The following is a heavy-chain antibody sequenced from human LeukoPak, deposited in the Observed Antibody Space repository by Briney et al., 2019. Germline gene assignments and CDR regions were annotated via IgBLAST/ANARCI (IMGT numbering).Heavy chain of an antibody. V-gene: IGHV4-59*08. J-gene: IGHJ4*02. CDR3: ARQEYSSGWYALFDY. Sequence: SETLSLTCTVSGGSISSYYWSWIRQPPGKGLEWIGYIYYSGSTNYNPSLKSRVTISVDTSKNQFSLKLSSVTAADTAVYYCARQEYSSGWYALFDYWGQGTLVTVSS. D-gene: IGHD6-19*01. CDR2: IYYSGST. CDR1: GGSISSYY.